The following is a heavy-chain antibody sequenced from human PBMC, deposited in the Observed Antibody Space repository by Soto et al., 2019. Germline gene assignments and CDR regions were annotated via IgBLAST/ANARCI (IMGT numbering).Heavy chain of an antibody. CDR1: GGTFSSYA. V-gene: IGHV1-69*13. Sequence: SVKVSCKASGGTFSSYAISWVRQAPGQGLEWMGGIIPIFGTANYAQKFQGRVTITADESTSTDYMELSSLRSEDTAVYYCAREGYYYDSSGYYCDYWGQGTLVTVSS. CDR3: AREGYYYDSSGYYCDY. J-gene: IGHJ4*02. D-gene: IGHD3-22*01. CDR2: IIPIFGTA.